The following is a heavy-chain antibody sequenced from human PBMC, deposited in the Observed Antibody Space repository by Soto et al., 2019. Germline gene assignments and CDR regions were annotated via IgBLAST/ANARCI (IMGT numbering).Heavy chain of an antibody. CDR1: GYTFKSCY. Sequence: QVQLVQSGAEVKKPGASVNVSCTASGYTFKSCYMHWGRQAPGQGLEWIGMINPTDGSVSFAQQFQDRVTLTTDRPTNTVYMELSSLTREDTAVYFCARDFGRHGAVDTTGWFDPWGQVTLVTVSS. CDR3: ARDFGRHGAVDTTGWFDP. CDR2: INPTDGSV. V-gene: IGHV1-46*02. J-gene: IGHJ5*02. D-gene: IGHD3-3*01.